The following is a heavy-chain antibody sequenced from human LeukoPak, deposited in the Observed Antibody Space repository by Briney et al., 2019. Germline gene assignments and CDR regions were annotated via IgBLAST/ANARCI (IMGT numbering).Heavy chain of an antibody. J-gene: IGHJ4*02. D-gene: IGHD6-13*01. CDR2: IYSSGST. Sequence: SETLSLTCTVSGGSIGRYYWSWIRQPPGKGLEWIGYIYSSGSTNYNPSLKSRVTISVDTSKNQFSLKLSSVTAADTAVYYCARRAAATYWGQGTLVTVSS. V-gene: IGHV4-59*01. CDR3: ARRAAATY. CDR1: GGSIGRYY.